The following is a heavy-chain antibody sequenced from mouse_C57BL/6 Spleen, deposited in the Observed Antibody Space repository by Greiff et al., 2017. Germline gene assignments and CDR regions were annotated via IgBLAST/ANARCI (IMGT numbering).Heavy chain of an antibody. CDR3: ARGGYYGNLPWFAY. Sequence: EVQRVESGPGLVKPSQSLSLTCSVTGYSITSGYYWNWIRQFPGNKLEWMGYISYDGSNNYNPSLKNRISITRDPSKNQFFLKLNSVTTEDTATYYCARGGYYGNLPWFAYWGQGTLVTVSA. J-gene: IGHJ3*01. CDR2: ISYDGSN. CDR1: GYSITSGYY. D-gene: IGHD2-1*01. V-gene: IGHV3-6*01.